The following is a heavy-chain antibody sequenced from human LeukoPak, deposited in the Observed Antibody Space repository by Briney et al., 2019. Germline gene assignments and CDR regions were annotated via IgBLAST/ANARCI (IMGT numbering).Heavy chain of an antibody. CDR1: RSTFRNYG. D-gene: IGHD6-19*01. J-gene: IGHJ6*03. Sequence: SGKSLRLSCATSRSTFRNYGMHWVRQAPGKGLEWVAVIWYDGSNKNYVDSVKGRFTISRDNSKNTLYLQMNSLPAQTTAAYSCAKGTTPRAVALDYMDVWGKGTTVTVSS. CDR3: AKGTTPRAVALDYMDV. CDR2: IWYDGSNK. V-gene: IGHV3-33*06.